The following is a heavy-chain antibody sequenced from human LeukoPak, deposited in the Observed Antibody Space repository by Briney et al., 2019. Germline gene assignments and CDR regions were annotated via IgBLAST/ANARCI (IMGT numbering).Heavy chain of an antibody. Sequence: GGSLRLSCAASGFTVSSNYMSWVRQAPGKGLEWVSAISGSGGSTYYADSVKGRFTISRDNSKNTLYLQMNSLRAEDTAVYYCAKAKGHYDFWSGYPEFDPWGQGTLVTVSS. J-gene: IGHJ5*02. CDR1: GFTVSSNY. CDR2: ISGSGGST. D-gene: IGHD3-3*01. CDR3: AKAKGHYDFWSGYPEFDP. V-gene: IGHV3-23*01.